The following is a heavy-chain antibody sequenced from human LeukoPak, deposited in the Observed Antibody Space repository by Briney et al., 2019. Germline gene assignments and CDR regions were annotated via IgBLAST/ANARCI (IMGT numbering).Heavy chain of an antibody. CDR2: IIPILGIA. J-gene: IGHJ4*02. D-gene: IGHD3-9*01. Sequence: SVKVSCKASGGTFSSYAISWVRQAPGQGLEWMGRIIPILGIANYAQKFQGRVTITADESTSTAYMELSSLRSEDTAVYYCAREGRDYDILTGYPDYWGQGTLVTVSS. CDR1: GGTFSSYA. CDR3: AREGRDYDILTGYPDY. V-gene: IGHV1-69*04.